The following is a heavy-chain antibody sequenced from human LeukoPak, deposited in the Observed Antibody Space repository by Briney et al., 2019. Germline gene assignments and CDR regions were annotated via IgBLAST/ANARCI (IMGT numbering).Heavy chain of an antibody. J-gene: IGHJ4*02. Sequence: GESLKISCKGSGYSVNRYCIGWVRQMPGKGLQWMRIIYPGDSDTRFTPSFQGRVTISADKSISTPYLQWSSLKASDTAMYYCVRHEEVGGMFYLDYRGQGTLVNVSS. CDR2: IYPGDSDT. CDR1: GYSVNRYC. D-gene: IGHD6-19*01. CDR3: VRHEEVGGMFYLDY. V-gene: IGHV5-51*01.